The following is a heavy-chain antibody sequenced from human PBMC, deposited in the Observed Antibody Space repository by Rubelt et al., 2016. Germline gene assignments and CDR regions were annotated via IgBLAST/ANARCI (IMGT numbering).Heavy chain of an antibody. Sequence: EGQLVESGGDLVQPGGSLRLSCAASGFTFSRYWIHWVRQVPGKGLVWVSRISGSGSFTDYADSVEGRFTISRDNAKNTVYMMINSVGSDDTAVYYCARGRLEAAVDYYRTDVWGKGTTVTVSA. CDR2: ISGSGSFT. J-gene: IGHJ6*04. CDR1: GFTFSRYW. CDR3: ARGRLEAAVDYYRTDV. V-gene: IGHV3-74*02. D-gene: IGHD6-13*01.